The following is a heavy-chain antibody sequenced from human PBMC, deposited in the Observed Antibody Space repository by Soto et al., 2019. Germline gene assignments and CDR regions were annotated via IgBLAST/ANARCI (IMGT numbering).Heavy chain of an antibody. D-gene: IGHD2-21*01. CDR1: GGSISTYY. CDR2: IYYSGST. Sequence: SETLSLTCTVSGGSISTYYWNWIRQPPGKGLEWIGYIYYSGSTYYNPSLKSRVTISVDTSKNQFSLKLSSVTAADTAVYYCARHYSDNWFDPWGQGTLVTVSS. J-gene: IGHJ5*02. CDR3: ARHYSDNWFDP. V-gene: IGHV4-59*08.